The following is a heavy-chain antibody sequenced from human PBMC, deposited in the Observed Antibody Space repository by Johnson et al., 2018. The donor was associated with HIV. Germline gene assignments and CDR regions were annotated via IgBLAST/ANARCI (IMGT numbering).Heavy chain of an antibody. CDR3: AKDGDWDTVAHAFDI. Sequence: VQLVESGGGLVQPGRSLRLSCAASGFTFDDYAMHWVRQAPGKGLEWVSGISWNSGSIGYADSVKGRFTISRDNAKNSLYLQLNSLRAEDTAVYYCAKDGDWDTVAHAFDIWGRGTMVTVSS. CDR1: GFTFDDYA. D-gene: IGHD5-12*01. V-gene: IGHV3-9*01. J-gene: IGHJ3*02. CDR2: ISWNSGSI.